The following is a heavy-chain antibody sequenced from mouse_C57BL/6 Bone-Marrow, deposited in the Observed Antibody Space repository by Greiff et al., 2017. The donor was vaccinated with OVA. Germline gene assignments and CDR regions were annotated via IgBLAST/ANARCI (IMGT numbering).Heavy chain of an antibody. CDR2: LDPSDSYT. D-gene: IGHD2-5*01. CDR1: GYTFTSYW. J-gene: IGHJ1*03. Sequence: QVQLQQPGAELVKPGASVKLSCKASGYTFTSYWMQWVKQRPGQGLEWIGALDPSDSYTTYNQKFKGKATLTVDTSSSTAYMQRSSLTSEDAAVYDCARYSNYGLWYFDVWGTGTTVTVSS. CDR3: ARYSNYGLWYFDV. V-gene: IGHV1-50*01.